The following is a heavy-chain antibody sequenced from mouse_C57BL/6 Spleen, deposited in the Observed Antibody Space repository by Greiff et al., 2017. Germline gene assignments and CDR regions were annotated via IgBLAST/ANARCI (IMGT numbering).Heavy chain of an antibody. D-gene: IGHD2-2*01. CDR3: AREGYPPSYYAMDY. CDR2: ISDGGSYT. J-gene: IGHJ4*01. Sequence: EVKLMESGGGLVKPGGSLKLSCAASGFTFSSYAMSWVRQTPEKRLEWVATISDGGSYTYYPDNVKGRFTISRDNAKNNLYLQMSHLKSEDTAMYYCAREGYPPSYYAMDYWGQGTSGTVSS. V-gene: IGHV5-4*01. CDR1: GFTFSSYA.